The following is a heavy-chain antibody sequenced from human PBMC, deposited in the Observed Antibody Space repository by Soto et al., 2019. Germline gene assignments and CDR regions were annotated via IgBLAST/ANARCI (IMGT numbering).Heavy chain of an antibody. J-gene: IGHJ4*02. CDR2: IWYDGSNK. D-gene: IGHD5-18*01. Sequence: GGSLRLSCAASGFTFSSYGMHWVRQAPGKGLEWVAVIWYDGSNKYYADSVKGRFTISRDNSKNTLYLQMNSLRAEDTAVYYCARDRGRRSYGWYYFDYWGQGTLVTVSS. CDR3: ARDRGRRSYGWYYFDY. V-gene: IGHV3-33*01. CDR1: GFTFSSYG.